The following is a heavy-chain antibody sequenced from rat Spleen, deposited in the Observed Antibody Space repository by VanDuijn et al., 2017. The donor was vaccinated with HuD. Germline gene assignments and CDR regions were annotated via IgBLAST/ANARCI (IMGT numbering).Heavy chain of an antibody. CDR2: ISYDGSST. V-gene: IGHV5-29*01. J-gene: IGHJ3*01. Sequence: EVQLVESGGALVQPGRSLKLSCAASGFTFSSYDMAWVRQAPTKGLEWVATISYDGSSTYYRDSVKGRFTISRDNAKSTLYLQMDSLRSEDTATYYCTRHDYSGVITNWFAYWGQGTLVTVSS. CDR1: GFTFSSYD. D-gene: IGHD4-4*01. CDR3: TRHDYSGVITNWFAY.